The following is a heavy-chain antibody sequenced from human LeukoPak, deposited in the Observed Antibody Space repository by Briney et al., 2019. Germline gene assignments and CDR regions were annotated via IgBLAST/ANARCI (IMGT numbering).Heavy chain of an antibody. V-gene: IGHV4-59*08. CDR1: GGSISSYY. D-gene: IGHD5-12*01. CDR2: IHYSGNT. J-gene: IGHJ4*02. CDR3: ARYAYGGYNFDY. Sequence: SETLSLTCTVSGGSISSYYWSWIRQPPGKGLEWIGYIHYSGNTNYNPSLKSRVTISVDTSKNQFSLKLSSVTAADTAVYYCARYAYGGYNFDYWGQGSLVTVSS.